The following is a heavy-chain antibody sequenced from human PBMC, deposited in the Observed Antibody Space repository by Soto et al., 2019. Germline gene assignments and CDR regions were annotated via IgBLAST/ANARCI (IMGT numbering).Heavy chain of an antibody. J-gene: IGHJ3*01. Sequence: GGTMRLSWAASGFSFSSYGMHWLRRAPGKGLDWVAVIWYDGSNKYYAESVKGRLTISRDNSKNTLYVQMNSLTVEDTAVYYCARAQYTGSYFDACDVWGQGTMGTV. CDR1: GFSFSSYG. CDR2: IWYDGSNK. V-gene: IGHV3-33*03. CDR3: ARAQYTGSYFDACDV. D-gene: IGHD1-26*01.